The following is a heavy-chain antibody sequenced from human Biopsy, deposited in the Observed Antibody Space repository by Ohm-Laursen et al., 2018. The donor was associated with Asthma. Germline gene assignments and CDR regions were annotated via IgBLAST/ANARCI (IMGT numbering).Heavy chain of an antibody. CDR2: INPNNGGT. V-gene: IGHV1-2*02. D-gene: IGHD5-12*01. CDR3: ARGYSGSDRIVYYYSGLEV. CDR1: GYTFTGYY. Sequence: ASVKVSCKASGYTFTGYYMHWVRQARGQGLEWMGWINPNNGGTHYAQKFQGRVTLTRDTSSSTAYMELSSLSSEDTAVYYCARGYSGSDRIVYYYSGLEVWGQGTTVTVSS. J-gene: IGHJ6*02.